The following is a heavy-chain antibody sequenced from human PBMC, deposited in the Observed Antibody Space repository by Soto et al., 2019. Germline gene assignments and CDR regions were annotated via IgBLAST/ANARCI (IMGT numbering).Heavy chain of an antibody. CDR3: AKVYVLMVYAIRDAFDI. V-gene: IGHV3-23*01. Sequence: GGSLRLSCAASGFTFSSYAMSWVRQAPGKGLEWVSAISGSGGSTYYADSVKGRFTISRDNSKNTLYLQMNSLRAEDTAVYYCAKVYVLMVYAIRDAFDIWGQGTMVTVSS. CDR1: GFTFSSYA. D-gene: IGHD2-8*01. J-gene: IGHJ3*02. CDR2: ISGSGGST.